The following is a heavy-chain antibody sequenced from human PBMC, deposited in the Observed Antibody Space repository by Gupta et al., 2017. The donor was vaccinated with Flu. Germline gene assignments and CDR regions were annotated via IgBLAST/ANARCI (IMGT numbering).Heavy chain of an antibody. CDR3: ARDRHRYSGSYSFFDY. V-gene: IGHV3-11*01. CDR1: GFTFSDYY. Sequence: QVQLVESGGGLVKPGGSLRLSCAASGFTFSDYYNSWIRQAPGKGLEWVSYISSSGSTIYYADTVKGRFTISRDNAKSSLYLQMNSLRAEDTAVYYCARDRHRYSGSYSFFDYWGQGTLVTVSS. D-gene: IGHD1-26*01. CDR2: ISSSGSTI. J-gene: IGHJ4*02.